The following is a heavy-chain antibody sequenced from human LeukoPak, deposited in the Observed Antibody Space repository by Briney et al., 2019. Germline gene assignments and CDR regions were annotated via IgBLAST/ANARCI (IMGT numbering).Heavy chain of an antibody. D-gene: IGHD6-13*01. Sequence: SVEVSCKASGGTFSSYAISWVRQAPGQGLEWMGGIIPIFGTANYAQKFQGRVTITADESTSTAYMELSSLRSEDTAVYYCARVAGYSSSRARVSEYWGQGTLVTVSS. V-gene: IGHV1-69*13. CDR3: ARVAGYSSSRARVSEY. CDR2: IIPIFGTA. CDR1: GGTFSSYA. J-gene: IGHJ4*02.